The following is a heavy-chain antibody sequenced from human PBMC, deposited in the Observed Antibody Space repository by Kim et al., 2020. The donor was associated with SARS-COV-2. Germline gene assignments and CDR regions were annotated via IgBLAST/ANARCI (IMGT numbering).Heavy chain of an antibody. V-gene: IGHV1-3*01. J-gene: IGHJ6*02. CDR3: ARDLGGKRVSSRYYGMDV. CDR2: INAGNGNT. CDR1: GYTFTSYA. D-gene: IGHD2-15*01. Sequence: ASVKVSCKASGYTFTSYAMHWVRQAPGQRLEWMGWINAGNGNTKYSQKFQGRVTITRDTSASTAYMELSSLRSEDTAVYYCARDLGGKRVSSRYYGMDVWGQETTITVSS.